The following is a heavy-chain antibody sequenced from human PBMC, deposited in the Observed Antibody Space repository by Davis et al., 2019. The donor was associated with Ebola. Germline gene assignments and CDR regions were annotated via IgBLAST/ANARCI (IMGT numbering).Heavy chain of an antibody. D-gene: IGHD6-13*01. Sequence: GESLKISCKGSGYTFTTYWTGWVRQMPGKGLEWMGMIYPSDFDTRYSPSFQGQVTISAEKSTGTAYLQWSGLESSDTAMYYCTRSGSSWHHFDYWGQGTLVTVSS. V-gene: IGHV5-51*01. CDR3: TRSGSSWHHFDY. CDR2: IYPSDFDT. J-gene: IGHJ4*02. CDR1: GYTFTTYW.